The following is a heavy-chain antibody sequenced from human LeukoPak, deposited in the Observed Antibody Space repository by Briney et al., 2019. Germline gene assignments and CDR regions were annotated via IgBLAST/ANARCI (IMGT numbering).Heavy chain of an antibody. Sequence: ASVKVSCKASGYTFTNYAMNWVRQAPGQGLEWMGWIHPSTGNPTYVQGFTGRFVFSLDTSVSTTYLQITSLKAEDTAVYFCARAFQSLGGLSLPDYWGQGTLVTVSS. CDR1: GYTFTNYA. V-gene: IGHV7-4-1*02. D-gene: IGHD3-16*02. CDR3: ARAFQSLGGLSLPDY. J-gene: IGHJ4*02. CDR2: IHPSTGNP.